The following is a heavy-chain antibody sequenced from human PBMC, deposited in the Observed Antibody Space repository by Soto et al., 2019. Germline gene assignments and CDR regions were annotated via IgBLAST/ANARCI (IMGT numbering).Heavy chain of an antibody. CDR1: GFTFSSYS. Sequence: LRLSCAASGFTFSSYSMNWVRQAPGKGLEWVSSISSSSSYIYYADSVKGRFTISRDNAKNSLYLQMNSLRAEDTAVYYCARGLTFGTNYYYYYGMGVWGQGTTVTVSS. CDR2: ISSSSSYI. V-gene: IGHV3-21*01. D-gene: IGHD3-3*02. CDR3: ARGLTFGTNYYYYYGMGV. J-gene: IGHJ6*02.